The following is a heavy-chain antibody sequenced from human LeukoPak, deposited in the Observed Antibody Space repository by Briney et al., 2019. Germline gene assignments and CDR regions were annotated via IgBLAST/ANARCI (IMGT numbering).Heavy chain of an antibody. J-gene: IGHJ6*04. CDR1: VFTFSSYS. V-gene: IGHV3-21*01. Sequence: GGSLRLFCAASVFTFSSYSMNWVRQAPGKGLEWLLSFSSSSSYIYYAHSVKGRFTISRDSAKNSLYLQMNSLRAEDTAVYYCARRLSSPFDYYYGMDVWGKGTTVTASS. CDR2: FSSSSSYI. CDR3: ARRLSSPFDYYYGMDV.